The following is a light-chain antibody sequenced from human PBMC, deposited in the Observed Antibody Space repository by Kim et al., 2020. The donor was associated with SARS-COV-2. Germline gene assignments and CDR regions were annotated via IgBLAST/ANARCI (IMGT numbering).Light chain of an antibody. CDR2: AAS. V-gene: IGKV1-27*01. J-gene: IGKJ2*01. CDR1: QGIRNH. Sequence: DIQMTQSPPSLSASVGDRVTITCRASQGIRNHLAWYQQKPGKVPKVLIYAASTLQSGVPSRFSGSGSGTDFTLTITSLQPEDVATYYCQKYNSAPYTFGQRTKLEI. CDR3: QKYNSAPYT.